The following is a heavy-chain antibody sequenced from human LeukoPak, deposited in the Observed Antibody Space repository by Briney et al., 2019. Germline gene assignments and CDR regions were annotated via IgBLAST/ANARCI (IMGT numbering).Heavy chain of an antibody. CDR2: IYSGGST. D-gene: IGHD6-6*01. V-gene: IGHV3-66*02. J-gene: IGHJ6*03. Sequence: GGSLRLSCAASGFTVSSNYMSWVRQAPGKGLEWVSVIYSGGSTYYADSVKGRFTISRDNSKNTLYLQMNSLRAEDTAVYYCARDSYSSSSSVYYYYYMDVWGKGTTVTVSS. CDR1: GFTVSSNY. CDR3: ARDSYSSSSSVYYYYYMDV.